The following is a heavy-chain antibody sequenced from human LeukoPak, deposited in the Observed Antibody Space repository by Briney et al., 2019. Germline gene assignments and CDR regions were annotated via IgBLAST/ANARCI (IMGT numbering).Heavy chain of an antibody. CDR1: GYTFSTYD. CDR2: MNPNSGNT. D-gene: IGHD2-2*01. Sequence: ASVKVSCKTSGYTFSTYDINWVRQAAGQGLEWMGWMNPNSGNTAFAQKFQGRATITRDTSITTAYLELSSLRSEDTAVYYCARAIRYQLLSDYWGQGTLVTVSS. CDR3: ARAIRYQLLSDY. J-gene: IGHJ4*02. V-gene: IGHV1-8*03.